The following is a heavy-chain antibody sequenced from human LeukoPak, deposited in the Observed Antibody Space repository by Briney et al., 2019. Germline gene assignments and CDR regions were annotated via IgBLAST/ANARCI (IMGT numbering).Heavy chain of an antibody. D-gene: IGHD2-15*01. J-gene: IGHJ4*02. CDR2: ISESGTST. CDR1: GFTFTSYA. V-gene: IGHV3-23*01. CDR3: ARGGGNFDY. Sequence: GGSLRLSCAASGFTFTSYAMSWVRQAPGKGLEWVSGISESGTSTYYAGSVKGRVTISRDNAKNSLYLQMNSLRAEDTAVYYCARGGGNFDYWGQGTLVTVSS.